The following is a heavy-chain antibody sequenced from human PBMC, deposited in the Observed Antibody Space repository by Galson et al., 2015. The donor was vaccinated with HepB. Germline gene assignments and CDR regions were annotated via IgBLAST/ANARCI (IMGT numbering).Heavy chain of an antibody. CDR1: GFTFSSYS. CDR2: ISSSSSTI. D-gene: IGHD1-1*01. Sequence: SLRLSCAASGFTFSSYSMNWVRQAPGKGLEWVSYISSSSSTIYYADSVKGRFTISRDNAKNSLYLQMNSLRAEDTAVYYCAREGQLERRGLRSYYYYYGMDVWGQGTTVTVSS. CDR3: AREGQLERRGLRSYYYYYGMDV. J-gene: IGHJ6*02. V-gene: IGHV3-48*01.